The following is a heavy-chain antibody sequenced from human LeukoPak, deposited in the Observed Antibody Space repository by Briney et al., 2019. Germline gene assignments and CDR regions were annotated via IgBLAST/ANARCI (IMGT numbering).Heavy chain of an antibody. CDR3: AIRRDGYNYEAFDI. V-gene: IGHV3-48*01. CDR2: ISSSSGNI. Sequence: PGGSLRLSCAASGFTFSSYSMNWVRQAPGKGLEWVSYISSSSGNIYYADSVKGRFTISRDNAKTSLYLQMNSLRAEDTAVYYCAIRRDGYNYEAFDIWGQGTMVTVSS. D-gene: IGHD5-24*01. J-gene: IGHJ3*02. CDR1: GFTFSSYS.